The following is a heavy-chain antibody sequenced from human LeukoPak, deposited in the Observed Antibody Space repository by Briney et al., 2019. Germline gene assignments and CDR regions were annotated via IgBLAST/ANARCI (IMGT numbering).Heavy chain of an antibody. CDR2: IYYSGYT. V-gene: IGHV4-59*01. CDR1: GGSISSYY. Sequence: SETLSLTCTDSGGSISSYYWSWIRQPPGKGLEWIGDIYYSGYTNYNPSLKSRVTITVDTSKNQFSLKLRSVTAADTAVYYCARDNSVGDSAWWFDPWGQGTLVTVSS. D-gene: IGHD5-12*01. J-gene: IGHJ5*02. CDR3: ARDNSVGDSAWWFDP.